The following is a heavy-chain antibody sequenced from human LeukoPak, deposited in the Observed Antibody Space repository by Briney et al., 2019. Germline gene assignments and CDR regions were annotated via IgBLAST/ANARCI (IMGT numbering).Heavy chain of an antibody. CDR2: INHGGST. D-gene: IGHD6-6*01. V-gene: IGHV4-34*01. Sequence: PSETLSLTCAVYGGSFSAYSWNWIRQAPGKGLEWIGEINHGGSTDYKPTLKSRVTISVATSKSQFSLKLSSVTAADTAVYYCAARRGIAPRPLGSWGQGTLVIVSS. CDR3: AARRGIAPRPLGS. J-gene: IGHJ5*02. CDR1: GGSFSAYS.